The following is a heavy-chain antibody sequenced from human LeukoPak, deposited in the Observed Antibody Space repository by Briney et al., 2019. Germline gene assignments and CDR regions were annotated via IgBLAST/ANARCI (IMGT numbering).Heavy chain of an antibody. CDR3: ARDWIDRSLDY. D-gene: IGHD2-2*03. Sequence: PGRSLRLSCAASGFSFSGFGIHWGRQAPGKGLGWVAVLSPHANYEYYADSVQGRFAISRDDSKNTVYLQMNSLRDEETAVYYCARDWIDRSLDYWGLGTLVTVSS. CDR2: LSPHANYE. J-gene: IGHJ4*02. CDR1: GFSFSGFG. V-gene: IGHV3-33*01.